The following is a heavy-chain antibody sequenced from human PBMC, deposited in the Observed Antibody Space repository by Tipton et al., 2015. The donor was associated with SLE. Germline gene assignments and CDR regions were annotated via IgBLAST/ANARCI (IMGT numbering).Heavy chain of an antibody. CDR3: ARVYYGSGSYYNPNWFDP. CDR1: GYTFTAVF. V-gene: IGHV1-2*06. Sequence: QLVQSGAEVKKPGASVKVSCKASGYTFTAVFVDWVRQAPGQGLEWMGRINPDSGATNYAQKFQGRLTMTRDTSINTAYMELSRLKSDDTAVYYCARVYYGSGSYYNPNWFDPWGQGTLVTVSS. J-gene: IGHJ5*02. CDR2: INPDSGAT. D-gene: IGHD3-10*01.